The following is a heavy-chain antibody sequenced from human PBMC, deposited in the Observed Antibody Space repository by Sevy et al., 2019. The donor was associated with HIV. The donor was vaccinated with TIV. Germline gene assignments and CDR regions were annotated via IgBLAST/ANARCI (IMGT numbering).Heavy chain of an antibody. CDR3: TTDLGFYSSK. CDR2: IKSETDGGAA. J-gene: IGHJ4*02. CDR1: GITFSSAW. D-gene: IGHD3-16*01. Sequence: GGSLRLSCAASGITFSSAWMSWVRLVPGKGLEWLGRIKSETDGGAADYAAAVKGRFTISRDDSKETLYLQLNILKTEDTAVYYCTTDLGFYSSKWGQGTLVTVSS. V-gene: IGHV3-15*01.